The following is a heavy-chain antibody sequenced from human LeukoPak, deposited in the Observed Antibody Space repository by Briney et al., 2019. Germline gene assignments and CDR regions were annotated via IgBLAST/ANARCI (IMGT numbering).Heavy chain of an antibody. Sequence: SETLSLTCTVSGGSISSGGYYWSWIRQPPGKGLEWIGYIYHSGSTYYNPSLKSRVTISVDRSKNQFSLKLSSVTAADTAVYYCASNGKYCSSTSCSVPYYMDVWGKGTTVTVSS. J-gene: IGHJ6*03. D-gene: IGHD2-2*01. V-gene: IGHV4-30-2*01. CDR2: IYHSGST. CDR1: GGSISSGGYY. CDR3: ASNGKYCSSTSCSVPYYMDV.